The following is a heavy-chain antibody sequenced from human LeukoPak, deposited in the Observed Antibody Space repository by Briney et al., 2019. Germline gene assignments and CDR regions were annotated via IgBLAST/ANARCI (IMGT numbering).Heavy chain of an antibody. V-gene: IGHV3-23*01. CDR2: LNDASNLI. J-gene: IGHJ4*02. CDR1: GFPFSTNA. D-gene: IGHD1-26*01. Sequence: GGSLRLSCAASGFPFSTNAMTWVRQAPGKGLEWVSTLNDASNLIYYADSVKGRFTISRDNSKNTVYLQMNSLRVDDTATYCGVKDSGILPAWYFANWGQGTLVTVSS. CDR3: VKDSGILPAWYFAN.